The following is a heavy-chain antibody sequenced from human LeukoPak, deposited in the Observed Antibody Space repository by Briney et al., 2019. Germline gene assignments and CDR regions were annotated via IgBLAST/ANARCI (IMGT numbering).Heavy chain of an antibody. Sequence: PGRSLRLSCAASGFTFSSYAMHWVRQAPGKGLEWVAVISYDGSNKYYADSVKGRFTISRDNSKNTLYLQMNSLRAEDTAVYYCARPRLRVVEGAFDIWGQGTMVTVSS. D-gene: IGHD2-2*01. CDR1: GFTFSSYA. J-gene: IGHJ3*02. CDR2: ISYDGSNK. V-gene: IGHV3-30-3*01. CDR3: ARPRLRVVEGAFDI.